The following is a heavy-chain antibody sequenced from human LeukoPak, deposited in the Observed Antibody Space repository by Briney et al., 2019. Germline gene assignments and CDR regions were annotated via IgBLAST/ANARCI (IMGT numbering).Heavy chain of an antibody. Sequence: PSETLSLTCTDPGGSTRTYNGRWVRQPPGKGLEWIGYIYYSGSTNYNPSLKSRVTISVDTSKNQFSLKLSSVTAADTAVYYCARDIGYCIVGSCYEYYYYMDVWGKGTTVTVSS. CDR1: GGSTRTYN. V-gene: IGHV4-59*01. D-gene: IGHD2-15*01. J-gene: IGHJ6*03. CDR2: IYYSGST. CDR3: ARDIGYCIVGSCYEYYYYMDV.